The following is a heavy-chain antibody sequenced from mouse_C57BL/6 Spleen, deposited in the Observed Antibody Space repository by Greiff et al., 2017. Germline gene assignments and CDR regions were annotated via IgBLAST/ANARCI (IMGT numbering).Heavy chain of an antibody. CDR3: TEDYDEDFDY. D-gene: IGHD2-4*01. CDR2: IRLKSDNYAT. V-gene: IGHV6-3*01. Sequence: EVKLMESGGGLVQPGGSMKLSCVASGFTFSNYWMNWVRQSPEKGLEWVAQIRLKSDNYATHYAESVKGRFTISRADSKSSVYLQMNNLRAEDTGSYYCTEDYDEDFDYWGQGTTLTVSS. J-gene: IGHJ2*01. CDR1: GFTFSNYW.